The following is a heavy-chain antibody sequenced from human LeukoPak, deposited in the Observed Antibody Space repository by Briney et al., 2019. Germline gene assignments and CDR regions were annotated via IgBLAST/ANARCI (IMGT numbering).Heavy chain of an antibody. D-gene: IGHD5-18*01. Sequence: GGSLRLSRAASGFTFSSYAMHWVRQAPGKGLEWVAVISSDGGKTYYADSVKGRFTISRDNSKNTLYLQMNSLRAEDPAVCYWARTAESTADSYYYYAMDVWGQGTTVTVSS. CDR1: GFTFSSYA. CDR2: ISSDGGKT. CDR3: ARTAESTADSYYYYAMDV. J-gene: IGHJ6*02. V-gene: IGHV3-30-3*01.